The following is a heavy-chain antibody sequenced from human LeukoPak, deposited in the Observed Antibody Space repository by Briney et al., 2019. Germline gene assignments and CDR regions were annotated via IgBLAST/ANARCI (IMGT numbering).Heavy chain of an antibody. CDR3: AKVRYDSSGYQSPYFDY. CDR2: ISGSGGST. CDR1: GFTFSRYA. D-gene: IGHD3-22*01. J-gene: IGHJ4*02. V-gene: IGHV3-23*01. Sequence: GGSLRLSCAASGFTFSRYAMNWVRQAPGKGLEWVSAISGSGGSTYYVDSVKGRFTISRDSSKNTLYLQMNSLRAEDTAVYYCAKVRYDSSGYQSPYFDYWGQGILVTVSS.